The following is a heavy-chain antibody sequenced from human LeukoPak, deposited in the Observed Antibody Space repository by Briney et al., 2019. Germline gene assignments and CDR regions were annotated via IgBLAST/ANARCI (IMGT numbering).Heavy chain of an antibody. V-gene: IGHV3-23*01. CDR3: AKLTSAGSCYQSDY. CDR1: GFTFSSYA. J-gene: IGHJ4*02. CDR2: ISDRGGTT. D-gene: IGHD2-15*01. Sequence: GGSLRLSCAASGFTFSSYAMAWVRQAPGKGLEWVSDISDRGGTTYYADSVEGRFTISRDNSYNTLYLQMNKLGAEDPAVYYCAKLTSAGSCYQSDYWGQGTLVTVSS.